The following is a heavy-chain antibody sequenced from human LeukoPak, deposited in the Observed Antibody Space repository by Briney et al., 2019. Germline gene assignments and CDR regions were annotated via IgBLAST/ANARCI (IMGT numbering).Heavy chain of an antibody. CDR1: GYTFTSYY. V-gene: IGHV1-46*01. CDR3: ATAGSYQGLNY. D-gene: IGHD2-2*01. J-gene: IGHJ4*02. Sequence: ASVKVSCKASGYTFTSYYMHWVRQAPGQGLEWMGIINPSGGSTSYAQKFQGRVTMTRDMSTSTVYMELSSLRSDDTAVYYCATAGSYQGLNYWGQGTLVTVSS. CDR2: INPSGGST.